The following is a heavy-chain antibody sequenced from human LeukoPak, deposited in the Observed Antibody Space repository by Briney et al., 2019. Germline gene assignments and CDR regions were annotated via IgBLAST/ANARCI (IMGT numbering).Heavy chain of an antibody. D-gene: IGHD3-22*01. V-gene: IGHV3-30*18. J-gene: IGHJ4*02. CDR1: GFTFSSYG. CDR2: ISYDGSNK. Sequence: PGRSLRLSCAASGFTFSSYGMHWVRQAPGKGLEWVAVISYDGSNKYYADSVKGRFTISRDNSKNTLYLQTNSLRAEDTAVYYCAKDYYDSSGPFDYWGQGTLVTVSS. CDR3: AKDYYDSSGPFDY.